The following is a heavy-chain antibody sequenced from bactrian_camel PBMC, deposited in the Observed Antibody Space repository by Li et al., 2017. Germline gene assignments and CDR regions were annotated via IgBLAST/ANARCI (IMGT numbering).Heavy chain of an antibody. Sequence: HVQLVESGGGSVQAGGSLRLSCVGSGYCMGWFRRGPGKEREWVATIRSSGSTTYADSVKGRFTISKDTAKNILYLQMDNLQPEDTALYYCALGSSTSAWTSLSASTFVYWSQGTQVTVS. V-gene: IGHV3S53*01. J-gene: IGHJ4*01. D-gene: IGHD2*01. CDR1: GYC. CDR3: ALGSSTSAWTSLSASTFVY. CDR2: IRSSGST.